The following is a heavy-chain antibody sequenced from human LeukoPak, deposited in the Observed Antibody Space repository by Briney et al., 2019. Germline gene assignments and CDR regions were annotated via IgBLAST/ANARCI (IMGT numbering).Heavy chain of an antibody. CDR3: ARCSTESGFDY. Sequence: SETLSLTCTVSGGSISSYYWSWIRQPPGKGLEWIGYIYYSGSTNYNPSLKGRVTISVDTSKNQFSLKLSSVTAADTAVYYCARCSTESGFDYWGQGTLVTVSS. CDR2: IYYSGST. D-gene: IGHD2-15*01. V-gene: IGHV4-59*01. CDR1: GGSISSYY. J-gene: IGHJ4*02.